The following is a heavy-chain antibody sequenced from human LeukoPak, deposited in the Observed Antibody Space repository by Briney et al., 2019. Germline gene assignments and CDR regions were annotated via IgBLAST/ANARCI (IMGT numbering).Heavy chain of an antibody. CDR3: ARDPLLRAFDI. CDR1: GYTFTNFG. V-gene: IGHV7-4-1*02. CDR2: INTNTGNP. J-gene: IGHJ3*02. D-gene: IGHD1-26*01. Sequence: ASVKVSCKASGYTFTNFGINWVRQAPGQGLEWVGWINTNTGNPSYVQGFAGRFVFSLDTSVNTAYLQINSLKAEDTAVYYCARDPLLRAFDIWGQGTMVTVSS.